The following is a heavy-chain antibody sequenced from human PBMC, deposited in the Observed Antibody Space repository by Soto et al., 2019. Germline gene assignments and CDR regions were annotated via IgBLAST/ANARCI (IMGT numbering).Heavy chain of an antibody. V-gene: IGHV4-31*03. D-gene: IGHD3-10*01. CDR1: GGSISSGGYY. J-gene: IGHJ5*02. CDR2: IYYSGSA. Sequence: QVQLQESGPGLVKPSQTLSLTCTVSGGSISSGGYYWSWIRQHPGKGLEWIGYIYYSGSAYCNPSLKSRVTISFDTSKNQFSLTLSSVTAAATAVYYCARDPGSNWFDPWGQGTLVTVSS. CDR3: ARDPGSNWFDP.